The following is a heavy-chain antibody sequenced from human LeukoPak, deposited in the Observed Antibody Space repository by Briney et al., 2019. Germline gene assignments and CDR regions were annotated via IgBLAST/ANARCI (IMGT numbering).Heavy chain of an antibody. CDR1: GFTFSSYS. CDR2: ISSSSSYI. J-gene: IGHJ6*02. V-gene: IGHV3-21*01. Sequence: PGGSLRLSCAASGFTFSSYSMNWVRQAPGKGLEWVSSISSSSSYIYYADSVRGRFTISRDNSKFTLYMQMNSLRAEDTAVYYCARVRARYCTSTSCYTGMDVWGQGTTVTVSS. D-gene: IGHD2-2*01. CDR3: ARVRARYCTSTSCYTGMDV.